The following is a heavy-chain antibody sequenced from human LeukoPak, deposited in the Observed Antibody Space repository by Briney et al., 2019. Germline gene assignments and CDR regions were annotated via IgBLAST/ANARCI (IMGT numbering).Heavy chain of an antibody. CDR1: GFTVSSNY. V-gene: IGHV3-53*01. D-gene: IGHD2-2*01. CDR3: ARGEVNIVVVPAAKVDVYYYYYMDV. J-gene: IGHJ6*03. Sequence: PGGSLRLSCAASGFTVSSNYMSWVRQAPGKGLEWVSVIYSGGSTYYADSVKGRFTISRDNSKNTLYLQMNSLRAEDTAVYYCARGEVNIVVVPAAKVDVYYYYYMDVWGKGTTVTISS. CDR2: IYSGGST.